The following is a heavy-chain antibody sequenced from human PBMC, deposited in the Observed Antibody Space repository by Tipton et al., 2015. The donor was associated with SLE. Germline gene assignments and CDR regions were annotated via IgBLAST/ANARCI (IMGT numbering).Heavy chain of an antibody. J-gene: IGHJ4*01. CDR2: IHSRGST. Sequence: TLSLTCTVSGVSVSSGGYYWNWIRQHPGKGLEWIGCIHSRGSTYYTPSLKSRLTMSVDTSNNQFSLQLSSVTAADTALYYCALVAAVGRIDYWGHGTLVTVSP. CDR1: GVSVSSGGYY. D-gene: IGHD6-13*01. V-gene: IGHV4-31*03. CDR3: ALVAAVGRIDY.